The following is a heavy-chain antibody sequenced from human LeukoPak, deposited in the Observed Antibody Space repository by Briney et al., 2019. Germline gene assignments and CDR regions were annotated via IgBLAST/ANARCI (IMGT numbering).Heavy chain of an antibody. CDR1: GGTFNNSA. CDR3: ARDGHGDYGSGWFDP. V-gene: IGHV1-69*05. Sequence: GSSVKVSCKTSGGTFNNSAISWVRQAPGQGLEGLVGIMPLFGTAVYAQKFQGRVTITKDESTRTVYLELTSLTSDDTAVYYCARDGHGDYGSGWFDPRGQGTLVSVSS. J-gene: IGHJ5*02. D-gene: IGHD4-17*01. CDR2: IMPLFGTA.